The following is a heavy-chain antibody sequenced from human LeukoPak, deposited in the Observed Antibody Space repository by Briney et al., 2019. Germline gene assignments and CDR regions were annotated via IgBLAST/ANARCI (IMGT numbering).Heavy chain of an antibody. CDR1: GFTFSSYA. D-gene: IGHD2-2*01. CDR3: AKDRTTQGYCSSTSCYPYNWFDP. CDR2: ISGSGGST. J-gene: IGHJ5*02. Sequence: GGSLRLSCAASGFTFSSYAMSWVRQAPGKGLEWVSAISGSGGSTYYADSVEGRFTISRDNSKNTLYLQMNSLRAEDTAVYYCAKDRTTQGYCSSTSCYPYNWFDPWGQGTLVTVSS. V-gene: IGHV3-23*01.